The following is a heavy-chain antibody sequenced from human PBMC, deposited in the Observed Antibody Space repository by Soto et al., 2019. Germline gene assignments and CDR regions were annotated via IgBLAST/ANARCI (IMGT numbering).Heavy chain of an antibody. Sequence: GASVKVSCKASGFTFTSSAVQWVRQARGQRLEWIGWIVVGSGNTNYAKKFQERVTITRDMSTSAAYMELSSLRSEDTAVYYCAARKYYYDSSGYYIWGQGTLVTVSS. V-gene: IGHV1-58*01. CDR1: GFTFTSSA. D-gene: IGHD3-22*01. CDR2: IVVGSGNT. CDR3: AARKYYYDSSGYYI. J-gene: IGHJ4*02.